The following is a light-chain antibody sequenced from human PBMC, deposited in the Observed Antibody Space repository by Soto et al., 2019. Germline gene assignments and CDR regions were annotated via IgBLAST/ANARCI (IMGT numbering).Light chain of an antibody. CDR1: SGSIASNY. CDR3: QSYATSSVV. V-gene: IGLV6-57*01. J-gene: IGLJ2*01. CDR2: GDN. Sequence: NFMLTQPHSVSESPGKTVTISCTRSSGSIASNYVQWYQQRPGSSPTTVIYGDNQRPSGVPDRFSGSIDSSSNTASLTISGLKTEDEADYYCQSYATSSVVFCGGTQLTVL.